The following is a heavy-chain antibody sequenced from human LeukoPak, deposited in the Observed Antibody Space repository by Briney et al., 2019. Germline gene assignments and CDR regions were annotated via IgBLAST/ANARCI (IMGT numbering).Heavy chain of an antibody. CDR3: LQYDSGST. Sequence: GGSLRLSCAASGFSFSGYWMSWVRQAPGKGLEWVANIKKDGSEKYYVDSVKGRFTVSRDNAKNSMYLQMNSLTAEDTAIYYCLQYDSGSTWGQGTLVTVSS. D-gene: IGHD3-10*01. CDR2: IKKDGSEK. J-gene: IGHJ5*02. V-gene: IGHV3-7*01. CDR1: GFSFSGYW.